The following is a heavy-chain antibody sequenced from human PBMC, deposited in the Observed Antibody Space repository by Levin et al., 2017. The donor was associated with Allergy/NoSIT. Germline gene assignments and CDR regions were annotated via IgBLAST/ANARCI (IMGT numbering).Heavy chain of an antibody. J-gene: IGHJ3*01. D-gene: IGHD3-10*01. CDR2: ISASGSST. Sequence: GGSLRLSCAASGFTFSTYAMIWVRQAPGKGLEWVSSISASGSSTHYADSVKGRFTISRDGSRNTLSLQMNSLRAEDTAVYYCARSNDASGRYSQAFDVWGHGTMATVSS. CDR1: GFTFSTYA. V-gene: IGHV3-23*01. CDR3: ARSNDASGRYSQAFDV.